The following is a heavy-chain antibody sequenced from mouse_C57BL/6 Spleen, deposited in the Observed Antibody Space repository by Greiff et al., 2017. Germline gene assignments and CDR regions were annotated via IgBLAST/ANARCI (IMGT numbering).Heavy chain of an antibody. CDR3: TNTVVDTCEY. Sequence: QVQLQQSGAELVRPGASVTLSCKASGYTFTDYEMHWVKQTPVHGLEWIGAIDPETGGTAYNQKFKGKAILTADKSSSTAYMELRSLTSEDSAVYYSTNTVVDTCEYWGQGTTLTVSS. V-gene: IGHV1-15*01. CDR1: GYTFTDYE. CDR2: IDPETGGT. J-gene: IGHJ2*01. D-gene: IGHD1-1*01.